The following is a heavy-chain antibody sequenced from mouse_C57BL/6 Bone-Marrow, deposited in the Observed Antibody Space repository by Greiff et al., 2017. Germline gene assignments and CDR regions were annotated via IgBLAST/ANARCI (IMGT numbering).Heavy chain of an antibody. V-gene: IGHV1-54*01. Sequence: QVQLQQSGAELVRPGTSVKVSCKASGYAFTNYLIEWVKQRPGQGLEWIGVINPGSGGTNYNEKFKGKATLTADKSSSTAYMQLSSLTSEDSAVYFCARDGYCSYYFDYWGQGTTLTVSS. CDR1: GYAFTNYL. CDR2: INPGSGGT. D-gene: IGHD2-3*01. CDR3: ARDGYCSYYFDY. J-gene: IGHJ2*01.